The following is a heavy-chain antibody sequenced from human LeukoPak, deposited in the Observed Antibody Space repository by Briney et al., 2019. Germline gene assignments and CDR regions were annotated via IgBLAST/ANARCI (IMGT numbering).Heavy chain of an antibody. CDR1: GFTSNSYC. D-gene: IGHD5-24*01. J-gene: IGHJ4*02. V-gene: IGHV3-30*02. CDR2: TWYDGSNK. CDR3: AKASGEMSGSLDC. Sequence: GESLRLSCAAAGFTSNSYCMEWVRQAPGEGLEWVALTWYDGSNKYYADSVRGRFAISRDNSKNTLYLQMNSRRAEDTAVYYCAKASGEMSGSLDCWGQGSLVTVSS.